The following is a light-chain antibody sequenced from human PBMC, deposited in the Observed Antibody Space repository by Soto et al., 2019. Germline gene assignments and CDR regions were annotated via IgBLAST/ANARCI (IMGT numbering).Light chain of an antibody. J-gene: IGKJ2*01. CDR2: GTS. Sequence: EIVMTQSPATLSVSPGEGATLSCRASQSVTRNLAWYQQQPGQAPRLLIYGTSTRATGIPARLSGSGSGTEFTLTISSLQSEDFAVYYCQQYYNWPYTFGQGTELEIK. V-gene: IGKV3-15*01. CDR3: QQYYNWPYT. CDR1: QSVTRN.